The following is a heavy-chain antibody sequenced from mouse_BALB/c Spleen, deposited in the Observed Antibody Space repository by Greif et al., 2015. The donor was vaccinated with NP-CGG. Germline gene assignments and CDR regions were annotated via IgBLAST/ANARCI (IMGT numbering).Heavy chain of an antibody. V-gene: IGHV1-9*01. D-gene: IGHD1-1*01. CDR1: GYTFSSYW. CDR2: ILPGSGST. CDR3: ARRGGSSYVAY. Sequence: VKLQESGAELMKPGASVKISCKATGYTFSSYWIEWVKQRPGHGLEWIGEILPGSGSTNYNEKFKGKATFTADTSSNTAYMQLSSLTSEDSAVYYCARRGGSSYVAYWGQGTLVTVSA. J-gene: IGHJ3*01.